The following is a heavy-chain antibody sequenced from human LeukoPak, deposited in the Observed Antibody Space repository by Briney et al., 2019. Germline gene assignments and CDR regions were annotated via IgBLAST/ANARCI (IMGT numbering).Heavy chain of an antibody. Sequence: SETLSLTCTVSGGSLTSSSYYWGWIRQPPGKGLEWIGTVYYSGSTFYNPSLKSRVNISADTSKTQFSLKLTSVTAANTAVYYCGRQTLYQSGWDFDHWGQGTLVTVSS. V-gene: IGHV4-39*01. CDR1: GGSLTSSSYY. CDR2: VYYSGST. D-gene: IGHD6-19*01. J-gene: IGHJ4*02. CDR3: GRQTLYQSGWDFDH.